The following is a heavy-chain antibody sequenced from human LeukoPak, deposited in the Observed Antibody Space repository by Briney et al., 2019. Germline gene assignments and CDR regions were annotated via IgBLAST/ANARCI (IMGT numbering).Heavy chain of an antibody. D-gene: IGHD3-22*01. CDR2: IYYSGST. CDR1: GGFISSSGYY. Sequence: KTSGTLSLTCTISGGFISSSGYYWGWIRQPPGKGLEWIGDIYYSGSTYYRPSLKSRVSISVDTSKNQFSLILSSVTAADTALYYCARRRYYDSTGYFDWGQGTQVTVS. J-gene: IGHJ1*01. V-gene: IGHV4-39*01. CDR3: ARRRYYDSTGYFD.